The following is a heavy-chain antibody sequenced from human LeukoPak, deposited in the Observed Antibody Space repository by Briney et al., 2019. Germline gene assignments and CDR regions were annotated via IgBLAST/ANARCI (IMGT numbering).Heavy chain of an antibody. V-gene: IGHV4-34*01. CDR1: GGSFSGYY. D-gene: IGHD3-3*01. CDR2: INHSGST. CDR3: ARGGISLNDAFDI. Sequence: SETLSLTCAVYGGSFSGYYWSWIRQPPGKGLEWIGEINHSGSTNYNPSLKSRVTISVDTSKNQFSLKLSSVTAADTAVYYCARGGISLNDAFDIWGQGTMVTVSS. J-gene: IGHJ3*02.